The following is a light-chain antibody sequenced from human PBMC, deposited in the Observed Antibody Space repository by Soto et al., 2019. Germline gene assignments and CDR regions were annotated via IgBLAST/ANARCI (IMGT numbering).Light chain of an antibody. CDR1: QTISRN. J-gene: IGKJ1*01. V-gene: IGKV3-15*01. CDR3: HQYGMSPQT. Sequence: VMTQSPVTLSVSPGETATLSCRASQTISRNLAWYQQKPGQAPRLLIYSGSTRATGIPARFSGSGSETVFTLTISSLQSEDFAVYFCHQYGMSPQTFGQGTKVEIK. CDR2: SGS.